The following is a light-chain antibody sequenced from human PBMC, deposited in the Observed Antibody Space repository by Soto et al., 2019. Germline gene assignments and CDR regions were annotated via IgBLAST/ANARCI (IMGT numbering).Light chain of an antibody. CDR1: SSDVGGYNY. J-gene: IGLJ2*01. Sequence: QAVVTQPPSASGSPGQSVTISCTGTSSDVGGYNYVSWYQQHPGKAPKLMIYEVSKRPSGVPDRFSGSKSGNTASLTVSGLQGEDEADYYCSSNAGSNNLVFGGGTKLTVL. CDR3: SSNAGSNNLV. CDR2: EVS. V-gene: IGLV2-8*01.